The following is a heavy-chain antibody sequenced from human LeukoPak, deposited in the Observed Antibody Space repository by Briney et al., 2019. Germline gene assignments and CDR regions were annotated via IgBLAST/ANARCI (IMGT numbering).Heavy chain of an antibody. CDR2: ISSSGSNI. V-gene: IGHV3-48*03. J-gene: IGHJ3*02. Sequence: GGSLRLSCAAAGFTLSSYEMDWVRQAPGKGLGWDSYISSSGSNIYYADSVNGRFTISRDNAKNSLYLQMNSLRAEDTAVYYCARDYYVWGSYRYTGAFDIWGQGTMVTVSS. D-gene: IGHD3-16*02. CDR3: ARDYYVWGSYRYTGAFDI. CDR1: GFTLSSYE.